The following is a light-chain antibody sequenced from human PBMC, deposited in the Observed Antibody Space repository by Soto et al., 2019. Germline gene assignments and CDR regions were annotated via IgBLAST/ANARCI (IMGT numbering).Light chain of an antibody. Sequence: DIQMTQSPSTLSASVRDRVTITCRASQSISSWLAWYQQKPGKAPKLLIYDASSLESGVPSRFSGSGSGTEFTLTISSLQPDDFATYYCQQYNSYWYTFGQGTKVDIK. CDR1: QSISSW. CDR3: QQYNSYWYT. J-gene: IGKJ2*01. V-gene: IGKV1-5*01. CDR2: DAS.